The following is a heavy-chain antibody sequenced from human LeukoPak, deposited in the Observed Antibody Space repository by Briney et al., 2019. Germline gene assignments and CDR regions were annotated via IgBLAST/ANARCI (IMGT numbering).Heavy chain of an antibody. V-gene: IGHV4-59*08. D-gene: IGHD6-13*01. CDR3: ARHGVAATGTGYFDY. Sequence: KSSETLSLTCTVSGASISNYFWSWIRQPPGKGLEWLGYIYYSGSTNYNPSLKSRVTISVDTSKNQFSLKLSSVTAADTAVYYCARHGVAATGTGYFDYWGQGTLVTVSS. CDR1: GASISNYF. J-gene: IGHJ4*02. CDR2: IYYSGST.